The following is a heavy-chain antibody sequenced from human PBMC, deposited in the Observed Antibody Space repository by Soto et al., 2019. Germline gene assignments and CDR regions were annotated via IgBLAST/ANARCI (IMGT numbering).Heavy chain of an antibody. V-gene: IGHV3-23*01. D-gene: IGHD3-16*02. Sequence: PGGSLRLSCAASGFTFSSYAMSWVRQAPGKGLEWVSGISSSGGRTYCADSVKGRFTISRDNSKNTLYLQMNSLRAEDTAVYYCAKGGGAIVRQFDYWGQGTLVTVSS. J-gene: IGHJ4*02. CDR1: GFTFSSYA. CDR3: AKGGGAIVRQFDY. CDR2: ISSSGGRT.